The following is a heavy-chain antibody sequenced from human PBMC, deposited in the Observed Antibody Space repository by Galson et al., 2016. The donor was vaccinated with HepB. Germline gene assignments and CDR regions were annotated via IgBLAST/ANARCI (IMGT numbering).Heavy chain of an antibody. D-gene: IGHD6-13*01. Sequence: SLRLSCAASGFTFDDYAMHWVRQAPGQGLEWVSGVSWNSDTIAYAGSVKGRFTISRDNAKSSLYLQVNSLRPEDAALYYCVKDRAAAGNYWYFDLWGRGTLVAVSS. CDR1: GFTFDDYA. V-gene: IGHV3-9*01. CDR2: VSWNSDTI. CDR3: VKDRAAAGNYWYFDL. J-gene: IGHJ2*01.